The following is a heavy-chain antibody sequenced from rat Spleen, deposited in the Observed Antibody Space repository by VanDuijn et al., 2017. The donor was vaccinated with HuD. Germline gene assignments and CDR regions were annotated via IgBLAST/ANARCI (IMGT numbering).Heavy chain of an antibody. V-gene: IGHV5-25*01. CDR1: GITFSNYY. CDR3: ARSDGTHYYLPFAD. CDR2: INTGGGIT. D-gene: IGHD1-1*01. J-gene: IGHJ3*01. Sequence: EVQLVESGGGLVQPGRSLKLSCAASGITFSNYYMAWVRQAPTKGLEWVAYINTGGGITYYRDSVKGRFTISRDNAKSTLYLQMDSLRSEDTATYYCARSDGTHYYLPFADWGQGTLVTVSS.